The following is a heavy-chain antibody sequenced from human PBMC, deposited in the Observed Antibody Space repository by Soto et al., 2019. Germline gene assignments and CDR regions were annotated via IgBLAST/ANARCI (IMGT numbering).Heavy chain of an antibody. Sequence: GGSLRLSCAASGFTFTNSAMNWVRQAPGKGLEWVSTMTGSGGSTYYADSVKGRFTISRDTSKNTVYLHMNSRRAEDTAVYYCTKDVADCGGDCFSGFDSWGQGTLVTVSS. V-gene: IGHV3-23*01. CDR3: TKDVADCGGDCFSGFDS. D-gene: IGHD2-21*02. CDR1: GFTFTNSA. CDR2: MTGSGGST. J-gene: IGHJ4*02.